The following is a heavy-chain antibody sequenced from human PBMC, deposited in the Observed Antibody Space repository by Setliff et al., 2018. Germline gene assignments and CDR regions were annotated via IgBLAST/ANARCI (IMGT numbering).Heavy chain of an antibody. Sequence: SETLSLTCTVSGGSISSTSDYWGWIRHPPGKGLEWIGSIYYSGSAFYNPSLKSRVTISVDTSKNLFSLRVSSVTAADTAVYYCARSFSRREKFLLDYWGQGALVTVSS. CDR3: ARSFSRREKFLLDY. CDR2: IYYSGSA. J-gene: IGHJ4*02. CDR1: GGSISSTSDY. V-gene: IGHV4-39*01.